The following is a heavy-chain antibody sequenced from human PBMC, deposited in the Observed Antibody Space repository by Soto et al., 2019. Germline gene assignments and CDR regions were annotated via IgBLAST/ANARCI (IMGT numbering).Heavy chain of an antibody. Sequence: VGSLRLSCAASGFTFSSYEMNWVRQAPGKGLEWVSYISSSGSTIYYADSVKGRFTISRDNAKNSLYLQMNSLRAEDTAVYYCARYFWSGYYYFDYWGQGTLVTVSS. J-gene: IGHJ4*02. CDR2: ISSSGSTI. CDR1: GFTFSSYE. D-gene: IGHD3-3*01. CDR3: ARYFWSGYYYFDY. V-gene: IGHV3-48*03.